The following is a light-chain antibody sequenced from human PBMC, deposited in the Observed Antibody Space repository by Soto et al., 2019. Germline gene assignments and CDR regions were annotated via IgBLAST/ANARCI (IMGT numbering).Light chain of an antibody. CDR2: DAS. CDR3: QQYTSYSPYT. CDR1: QSISSW. V-gene: IGKV1-5*01. Sequence: DIQMTQSPSTLSASVGDRVTITCRASQSISSWLAWYQQKPGKAPKLLIYDASSLESGVPSRFSGSGSGTEFTLTISGLQPDDFATYYCQQYTSYSPYTFGQGTKLEI. J-gene: IGKJ2*01.